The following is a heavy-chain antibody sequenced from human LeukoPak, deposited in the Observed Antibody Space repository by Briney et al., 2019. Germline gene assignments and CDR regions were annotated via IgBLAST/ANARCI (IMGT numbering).Heavy chain of an antibody. V-gene: IGHV4-59*01. D-gene: IGHD3-10*01. CDR2: IYYSGST. Sequence: SETLSLTCTVSSGSISSYYWSWIRQPPGKGLGWVGYIYYSGSTNYNPSLKRRVTTSVDTSTNQFSLKLSSVTAADTAVYYCARDGGYYGSGSYYTGRYYYYMDVWGKGATVTVSS. CDR3: ARDGGYYGSGSYYTGRYYYYMDV. J-gene: IGHJ6*03. CDR1: SGSISSYY.